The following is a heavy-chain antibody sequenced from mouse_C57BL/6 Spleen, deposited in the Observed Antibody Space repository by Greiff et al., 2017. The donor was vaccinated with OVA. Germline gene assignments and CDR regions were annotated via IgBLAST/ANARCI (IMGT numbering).Heavy chain of an antibody. CDR3: ARGYYGSSYVFDF. J-gene: IGHJ2*01. Sequence: EVKLMESGPELVKPGDSVKISCKASGYSFTGYFMNWVMQSHGKSLEWIGRINPYNGDTFYNQKFKGKATLTVDKSSRPAHMELRSLTSEGSAVDYCARGYYGSSYVFDFWGQGTTLTASS. CDR2: INPYNGDT. CDR1: GYSFTGYF. V-gene: IGHV1-20*01. D-gene: IGHD1-1*01.